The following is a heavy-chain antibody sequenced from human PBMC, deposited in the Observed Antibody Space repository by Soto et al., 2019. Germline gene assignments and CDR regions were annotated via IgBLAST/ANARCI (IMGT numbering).Heavy chain of an antibody. V-gene: IGHV3-30*18. CDR2: ISYDGRNK. CDR3: AKDLESGQLAALFDY. CDR1: GFTFSSYG. D-gene: IGHD6-6*01. Sequence: QVQLVESGGGVVQPGRSLRLSCAASGFTFSSYGMHGVRQAPGKGLEWVAVISYDGRNKYYADSVKGRFTISRDKSKNTLYLQMTSLRAEDTAVYYCAKDLESGQLAALFDYWGQGTLVTASS. J-gene: IGHJ4*02.